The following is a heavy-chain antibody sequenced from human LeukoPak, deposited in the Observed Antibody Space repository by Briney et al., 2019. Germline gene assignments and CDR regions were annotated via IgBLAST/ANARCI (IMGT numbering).Heavy chain of an antibody. Sequence: PGGSLRLSCAASGFTFSSYEMNWVRQAPGKGLEWVSYISSSGSTIYYADSVKGRFTFSRDNAKNSLYLQMNSLRAEDTAVYYCARDARLGEVKYYMDVWGKGTTVTVSS. CDR2: ISSSGSTI. D-gene: IGHD3-16*01. CDR3: ARDARLGEVKYYMDV. J-gene: IGHJ6*03. CDR1: GFTFSSYE. V-gene: IGHV3-48*03.